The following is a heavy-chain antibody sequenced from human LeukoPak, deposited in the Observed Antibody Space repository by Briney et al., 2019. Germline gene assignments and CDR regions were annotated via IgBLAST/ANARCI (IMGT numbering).Heavy chain of an antibody. CDR1: GGSISSSNW. CDR2: IYHSGST. CDR3: ARVGVQLWLRIGMDV. J-gene: IGHJ6*02. D-gene: IGHD5-18*01. V-gene: IGHV4-4*02. Sequence: SGTLSLTCAVSGGSISSSNWWSWVRQPPGKGLEWIGEIYHSGSTNYNPSLKSRVTISVDKSKNQFSLKLSSVTAADTAVYYCARVGVQLWLRIGMDVWGQGTTVTVSS.